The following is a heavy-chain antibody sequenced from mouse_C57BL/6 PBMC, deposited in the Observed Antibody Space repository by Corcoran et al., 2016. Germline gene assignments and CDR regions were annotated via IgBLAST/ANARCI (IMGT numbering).Heavy chain of an antibody. CDR3: VRGITTVVPFDY. V-gene: IGHV1-26*01. CDR2: INPNNGGT. J-gene: IGHJ2*01. D-gene: IGHD1-1*01. CDR1: GYTFTDYY. Sequence: EVQLQQSGPELVKPGASVKISCKASGYTFTDYYMNWVKQSHGKSLEWIGDINPNNGGTSYNQKFKGKATLTVDKSSSTAYMELRSLTSEDSAVYYCVRGITTVVPFDYWGQGTTLTVSS.